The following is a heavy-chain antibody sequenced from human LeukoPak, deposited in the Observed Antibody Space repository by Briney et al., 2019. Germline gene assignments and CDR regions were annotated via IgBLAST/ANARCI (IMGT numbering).Heavy chain of an antibody. CDR3: ARETIGNYFDY. Sequence: GGSLRLSCATSGFTFSSSWMSWVRQAPGKGLEWLASIKQDGSEKFYVDSVKGRFTISRDNAKNSLYLQMNSLRAEDTAVYYCARETIGNYFDYWGQGTLVTVSS. CDR1: GFTFSSSW. V-gene: IGHV3-7*01. J-gene: IGHJ4*02. CDR2: IKQDGSEK. D-gene: IGHD3-9*01.